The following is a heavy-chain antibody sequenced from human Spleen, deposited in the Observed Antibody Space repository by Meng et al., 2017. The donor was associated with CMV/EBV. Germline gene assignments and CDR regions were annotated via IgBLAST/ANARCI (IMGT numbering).Heavy chain of an antibody. J-gene: IGHJ6*02. D-gene: IGHD4-11*01. Sequence: GGSLRLSYEGSGFSFSSYAVHWVRQAPGKGLEWVAVISYRGRNKYYADSVKGRFTISRDNAKNTLYLQMNSLRAEDTAVYYCAKRGPESDYTSYYYYGMDVWGQGTTVTVSS. CDR2: ISYRGRNK. V-gene: IGHV3-30-3*02. CDR1: GFSFSSYA. CDR3: AKRGPESDYTSYYYYGMDV.